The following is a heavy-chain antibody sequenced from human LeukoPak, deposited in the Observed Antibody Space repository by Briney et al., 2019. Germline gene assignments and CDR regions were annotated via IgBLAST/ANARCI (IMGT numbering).Heavy chain of an antibody. CDR3: SRDLGNGNDRVVDY. CDR2: IVSKAYGGAT. Sequence: GGSLRLSCTTSGFTFRDYAVTWVRQAPGKGLEWVGFIVSKAYGGATQYAASVEGRFTISRDDSKSIAYLQMNSLKTEDTALYYGSRDLGNGNDRVVDYWGQGTLVTVSS. CDR1: GFTFRDYA. V-gene: IGHV3-49*04. J-gene: IGHJ4*02. D-gene: IGHD5-12*01.